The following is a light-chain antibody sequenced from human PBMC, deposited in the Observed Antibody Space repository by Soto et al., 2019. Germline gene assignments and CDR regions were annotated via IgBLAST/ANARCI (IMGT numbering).Light chain of an antibody. CDR3: QQSYSTPWT. J-gene: IGKJ1*01. Sequence: DIQMTQSPSSLSASVGDRVTITCRASQSISSYLNWYQQKPGKAPKLLIYAASSVQSGVPSRFGGSRSGTDFTLTISSLQPEDFATYYCQQSYSTPWTFGQGTKVEIK. CDR2: AAS. V-gene: IGKV1-39*01. CDR1: QSISSY.